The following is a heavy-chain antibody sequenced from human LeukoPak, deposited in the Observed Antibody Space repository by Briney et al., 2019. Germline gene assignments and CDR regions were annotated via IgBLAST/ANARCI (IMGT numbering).Heavy chain of an antibody. J-gene: IGHJ4*02. V-gene: IGHV3-21*04. D-gene: IGHD3-9*01. CDR1: GFTFSSYS. CDR3: ATDYTTGYFPY. CDR2: ISSSSSYI. Sequence: PGGSLRLSCAASGFTFSSYSMNWVRQAPGKGLEWVSSISSSSSYIYYADSVKGRFTISRDNSKNTLYLQMTTLRVDDTAIYYCATDYTTGYFPYWGQGTLVTVSS.